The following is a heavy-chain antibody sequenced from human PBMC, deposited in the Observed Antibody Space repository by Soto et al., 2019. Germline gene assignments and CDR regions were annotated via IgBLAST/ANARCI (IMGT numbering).Heavy chain of an antibody. CDR3: ARGGGGSYDSNYGMDV. V-gene: IGHV4-31*03. D-gene: IGHD1-26*01. CDR1: GGSISSGGYY. CDR2: IYYSGST. J-gene: IGHJ6*02. Sequence: QVQLQESGPGLVKPSQTLSLTCTVSGGSISSGGYYWSWIRQHPGKGLEWIGYIYYSGSTYYNPSLKSRVTISVDPSKNQFSLKLSSVTAADTAVYYCARGGGGSYDSNYGMDVWGQGTTVTVSS.